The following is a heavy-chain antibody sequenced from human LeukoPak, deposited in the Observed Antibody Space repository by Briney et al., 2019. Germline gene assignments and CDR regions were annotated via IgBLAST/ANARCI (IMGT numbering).Heavy chain of an antibody. Sequence: ASVKVSCKASGYTFTSYGISWVRQAPGQGLEWMGWISAYNGNTNYAQKLQGRVTMTTDTSMSTAYMELRSLRSDDTAVYYCARDRVTYDYVWGSYRFGYFDYWGQGTLVTVSS. CDR2: ISAYNGNT. V-gene: IGHV1-18*01. J-gene: IGHJ4*02. CDR1: GYTFTSYG. CDR3: ARDRVTYDYVWGSYRFGYFDY. D-gene: IGHD3-16*02.